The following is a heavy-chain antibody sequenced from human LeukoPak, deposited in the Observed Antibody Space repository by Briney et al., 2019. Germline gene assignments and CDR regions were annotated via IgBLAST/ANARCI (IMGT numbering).Heavy chain of an antibody. Sequence: PGGSLRLSCAASGFTFSSHWMSWDRQAPGKGLEWVANIRQDGSEKYYVDSVKGRFTISRDNAKNSLYLQMNSLRAEDTAVYYCARDIVPPGLFWDYWGQGALVTVSS. D-gene: IGHD2-2*01. CDR2: IRQDGSEK. V-gene: IGHV3-7*05. CDR3: ARDIVPPGLFWDY. CDR1: GFTFSSHW. J-gene: IGHJ4*02.